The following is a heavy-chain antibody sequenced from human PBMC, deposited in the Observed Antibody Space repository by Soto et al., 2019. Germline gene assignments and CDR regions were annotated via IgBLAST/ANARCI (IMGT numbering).Heavy chain of an antibody. D-gene: IGHD1-1*01. Sequence: PGGSLRLSCAASGFTFSSYAMHWVRQAPGKGLEWVAVISYDGSNKYYADSVKGRFTISRDNSKNTLYLQMNSPRAEDTAVYYCARETGDGYNLYYYSGMDVWGQGTTVTVSS. CDR3: ARETGDGYNLYYYSGMDV. CDR2: ISYDGSNK. J-gene: IGHJ6*02. V-gene: IGHV3-30-3*01. CDR1: GFTFSSYA.